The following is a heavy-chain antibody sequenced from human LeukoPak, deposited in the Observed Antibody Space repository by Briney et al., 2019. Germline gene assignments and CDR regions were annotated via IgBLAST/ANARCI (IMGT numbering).Heavy chain of an antibody. J-gene: IGHJ4*02. Sequence: SETLSLTCTVSGGSISSYYWSWIRQPPGKGLEWIGYIYTSGSTNYNPSLKSRVTISVDTSKNQFSLKLSSVTAADTAVHYCARHRANIVVVPAAHFDYWGQGTLVTVSS. CDR1: GGSISSYY. D-gene: IGHD2-2*01. V-gene: IGHV4-4*09. CDR2: IYTSGST. CDR3: ARHRANIVVVPAAHFDY.